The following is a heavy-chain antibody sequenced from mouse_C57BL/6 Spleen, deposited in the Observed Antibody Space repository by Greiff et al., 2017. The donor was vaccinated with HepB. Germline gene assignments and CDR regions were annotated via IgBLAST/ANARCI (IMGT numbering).Heavy chain of an antibody. CDR1: GYAFSSYW. Sequence: VQLQQSGAELVKPGASVKISCKASGYAFSSYWMNWVKQRPGKGLEWIGQIYPGDGDTNYNGKFKGKATLTAAKSSSTAYMQRSRLTSEDSAVYFCARRHYYGSSPYFDYWGQGTTLTVSS. J-gene: IGHJ2*01. V-gene: IGHV1-80*01. D-gene: IGHD1-1*01. CDR3: ARRHYYGSSPYFDY. CDR2: IYPGDGDT.